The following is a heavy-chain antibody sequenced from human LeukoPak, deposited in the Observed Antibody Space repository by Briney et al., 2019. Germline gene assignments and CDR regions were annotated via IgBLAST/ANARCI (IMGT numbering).Heavy chain of an antibody. CDR1: GGSFSGYY. CDR2: INHSGST. D-gene: IGHD6-19*01. Sequence: SETLSLTCAVYGGSFSGYYWSWIRQPPGKGLEWIGEINHSGSTNYNPSLKSRVTISVDTSKNQFSLKLSSVTAADTAVYYCARLSGIAVAGIIIGLFDYWGQGTLVTVSS. J-gene: IGHJ4*02. CDR3: ARLSGIAVAGIIIGLFDY. V-gene: IGHV4-34*01.